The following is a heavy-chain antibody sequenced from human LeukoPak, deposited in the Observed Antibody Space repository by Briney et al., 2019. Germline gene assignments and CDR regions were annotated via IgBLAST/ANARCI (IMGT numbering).Heavy chain of an antibody. D-gene: IGHD2-21*01. CDR1: GFMFTSYV. CDR3: YSPFDY. V-gene: IGHV3-53*01. CDR2: IYSGGST. Sequence: GGSLRLSCAASGFMFTSYVMSWVRQAPGKGLEWVSVIYSGGSTYYADSVKGRFTISRDNSKNTLYLQMNSLRAEDTAVYYCYSPFDYWGQGTLVTVSS. J-gene: IGHJ4*02.